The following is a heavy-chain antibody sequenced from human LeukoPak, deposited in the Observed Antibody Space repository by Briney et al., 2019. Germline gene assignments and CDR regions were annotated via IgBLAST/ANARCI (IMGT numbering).Heavy chain of an antibody. V-gene: IGHV3-30*18. CDR3: AKDQLEYYYYGMDV. D-gene: IGHD2-2*01. J-gene: IGHJ6*02. Sequence: GGSLRLSCAASGFTFSSYGMHWIRPAPGKGLEWVAVISYDGSNKYYADSVKGRFTISRDNSKNTLYLQMNSLRAEDTAVYYCAKDQLEYYYYGMDVWGQGTTVTVSS. CDR1: GFTFSSYG. CDR2: ISYDGSNK.